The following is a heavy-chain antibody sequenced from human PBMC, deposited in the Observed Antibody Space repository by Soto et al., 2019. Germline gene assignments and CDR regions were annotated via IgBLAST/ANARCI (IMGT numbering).Heavy chain of an antibody. V-gene: IGHV3-30-3*01. Sequence: GGSLRLSCAASGFTFSSYAMHWVRQAPGKGLEWVAVISYDGSNKYYADSVKGRFTISRDNSKNTLYLQMNSLRAEDTAVYYCARGFYYDSSGYYLSDYWGQGTLVTVSS. D-gene: IGHD3-22*01. CDR2: ISYDGSNK. J-gene: IGHJ4*02. CDR1: GFTFSSYA. CDR3: ARGFYYDSSGYYLSDY.